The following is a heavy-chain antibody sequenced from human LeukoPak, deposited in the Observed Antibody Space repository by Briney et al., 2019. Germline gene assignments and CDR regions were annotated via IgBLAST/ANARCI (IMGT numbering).Heavy chain of an antibody. CDR1: GLTFSDYY. CDR2: ISSSGSTI. V-gene: IGHV3-11*04. Sequence: GGSLRLSCAASGLTFSDYYMSWIRQAPGKGLEWVSYISSSGSTIYYADSVKGRFTISRDNAKNSLYLQMNSLRAEDTAVYYCAGNYDFWSAYYFDYWGQGTLVTVSS. CDR3: AGNYDFWSAYYFDY. D-gene: IGHD3-3*01. J-gene: IGHJ4*02.